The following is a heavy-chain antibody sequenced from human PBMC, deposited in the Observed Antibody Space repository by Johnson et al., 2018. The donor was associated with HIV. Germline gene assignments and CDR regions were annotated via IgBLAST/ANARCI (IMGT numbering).Heavy chain of an antibody. Sequence: QVQLVESGGGVVQPGGSLRLSCAASGFTFSKYGMHWVRQAPGKGLEWVAVIWFDGSNENYTDSVKGRFTVSRDNSKNTLYLQMNSLRGEDTARYYCAKSPGKDHGGNGGAFDIWGQGTMVTVSS. CDR1: GFTFSKYG. CDR3: AKSPGKDHGGNGGAFDI. V-gene: IGHV3-33*03. D-gene: IGHD4-23*01. CDR2: IWFDGSNE. J-gene: IGHJ3*02.